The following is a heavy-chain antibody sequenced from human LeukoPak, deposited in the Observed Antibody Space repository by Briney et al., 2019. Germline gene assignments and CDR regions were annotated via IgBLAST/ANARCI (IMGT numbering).Heavy chain of an antibody. V-gene: IGHV4-59*12. CDR1: GGSISSYY. Sequence: SETLSLTCTVSGGSISSYYWSWIRQPPGKGLEWIGYIYYSGSTNYNPSLKSRVTISVDTSKNQFSLKLSSVTAADKAVYYCAREGPLCLRLGIRSYNWFDPWGQGTLVTVSS. D-gene: IGHD5-12*01. J-gene: IGHJ5*02. CDR2: IYYSGST. CDR3: AREGPLCLRLGIRSYNWFDP.